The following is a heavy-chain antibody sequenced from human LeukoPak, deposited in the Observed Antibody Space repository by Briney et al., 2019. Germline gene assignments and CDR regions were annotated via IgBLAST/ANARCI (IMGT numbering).Heavy chain of an antibody. J-gene: IGHJ4*02. CDR2: IYYSGST. CDR1: GGSISSSSYY. Sequence: PSETLSLTCTVSGGSISSSSYYWGWIRQPPGKGLEWIGSIYYSGSTYYNPSLKSRVTISVDTSKNQFSLKLSSVTAADTAVYYCARHIPTGSPSSPFDYWGQGTLVTVSS. V-gene: IGHV4-39*01. D-gene: IGHD2-15*01. CDR3: ARHIPTGSPSSPFDY.